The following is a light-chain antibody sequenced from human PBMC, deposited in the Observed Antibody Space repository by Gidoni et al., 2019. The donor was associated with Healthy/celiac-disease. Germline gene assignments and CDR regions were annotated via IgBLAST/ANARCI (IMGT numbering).Light chain of an antibody. CDR1: QSVSSSY. CDR3: QQYGSSPLFT. CDR2: GAS. J-gene: IGKJ3*01. V-gene: IGKV3-20*01. Sequence: EIVLTQSPCTLSSSPGERATLSCRASQSVSSSYLAWYQQKPGQAPRLLIYGASSRATGIPDRFSGSGSGTDFTLTISRLEPEDFAVYYCQQYGSSPLFTFGPXTKVDIK.